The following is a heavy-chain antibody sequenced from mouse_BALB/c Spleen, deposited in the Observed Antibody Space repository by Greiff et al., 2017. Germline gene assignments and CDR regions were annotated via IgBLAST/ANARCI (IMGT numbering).Heavy chain of an antibody. CDR2: IWAGGST. Sequence: VKVVESGPGLVAPSQSLSITCTVSGFSLTSYGVHWVRQPPGKGLEWLGVIWAGGSTNYNSALMSRLSISKDNSKSQVFLKMNSLQTDDTAMYYCAREGEFITTAEDYWGQGTTLTVSS. V-gene: IGHV2-9*02. D-gene: IGHD1-2*01. CDR3: AREGEFITTAEDY. CDR1: GFSLTSYG. J-gene: IGHJ2*01.